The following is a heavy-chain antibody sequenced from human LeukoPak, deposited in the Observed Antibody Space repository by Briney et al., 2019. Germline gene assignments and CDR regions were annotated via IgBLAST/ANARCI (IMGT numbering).Heavy chain of an antibody. D-gene: IGHD6-13*01. CDR1: GGSISSSSYY. V-gene: IGHV4-39*01. J-gene: IGHJ4*02. CDR3: ARSMLVLGYYFDY. CDR2: IYYSGST. Sequence: SETLSLTCTVSGGSISSSSYYWGWVRQPPGKGLEWIGSIYYSGSTYYNPSLKSRVTISVDTSKNQFSLKLSSVTAADTAVYYCARSMLVLGYYFDYWGQGTLVTVSS.